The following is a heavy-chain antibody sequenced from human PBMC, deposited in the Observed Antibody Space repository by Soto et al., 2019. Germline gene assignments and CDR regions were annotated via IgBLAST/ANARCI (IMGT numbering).Heavy chain of an antibody. CDR3: ARASRYHWNYSNYYYYMDV. V-gene: IGHV3-13*01. Sequence: GGSLRLSCAASGFTFSSYDMHWVRQATGKGLEWVSAIGTAGDTYYPGSVKGRFTTSRENAKNSLYLQMNSLRAGDTAVYYCARASRYHWNYSNYYYYMDVWGKGTTVTVSS. CDR2: IGTAGDT. D-gene: IGHD1-7*01. CDR1: GFTFSSYD. J-gene: IGHJ6*03.